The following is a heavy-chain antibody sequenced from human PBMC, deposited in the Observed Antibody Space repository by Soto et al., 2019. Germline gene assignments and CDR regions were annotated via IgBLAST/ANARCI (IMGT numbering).Heavy chain of an antibody. Sequence: QVQLVQSGAEVKKPGASVKVSCKASGYTFTSYGISWVRQAPGQGLEWIGWISAYNGNTNYAQKLQGRVTMTRDTSTSTAYMELRSLRSDDTAVYYCARDNGGATPTNYGMDVWGQGTTVTVSS. D-gene: IGHD1-26*01. V-gene: IGHV1-18*01. CDR1: GYTFTSYG. CDR3: ARDNGGATPTNYGMDV. J-gene: IGHJ6*02. CDR2: ISAYNGNT.